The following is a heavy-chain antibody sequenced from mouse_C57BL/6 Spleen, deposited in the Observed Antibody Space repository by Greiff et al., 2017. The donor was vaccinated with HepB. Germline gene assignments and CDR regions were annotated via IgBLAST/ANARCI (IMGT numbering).Heavy chain of an antibody. Sequence: EVMLVESGGDLVKPGGSLKLSCAASGFTFSSYGMSWVRQTPDKRLEWVATISSGGSYTYYPDSVKGRFTISRDNAKNTLYLQMSSLKSEDTAMYYCASRDDYWGQGTLVTVSA. CDR3: ASRDDY. CDR2: ISSGGSYT. J-gene: IGHJ3*01. V-gene: IGHV5-6*01. CDR1: GFTFSSYG. D-gene: IGHD3-3*01.